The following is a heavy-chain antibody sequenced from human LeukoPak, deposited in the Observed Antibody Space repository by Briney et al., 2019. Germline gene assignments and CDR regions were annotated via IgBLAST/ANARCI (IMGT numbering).Heavy chain of an antibody. V-gene: IGHV1-8*01. CDR3: ARSWRAMVRGVTLLYYFDY. D-gene: IGHD3-10*01. CDR1: GYTFTSYD. Sequence: GASVKVSCKASGYTFTSYDINWVRQVTGQGLEWMGWMNPNSGNTGYAQKFQGRVTMTRNTSISTAYMELSSLRSEDTAVYYCARSWRAMVRGVTLLYYFDYWGQGTLVTVSS. J-gene: IGHJ4*02. CDR2: MNPNSGNT.